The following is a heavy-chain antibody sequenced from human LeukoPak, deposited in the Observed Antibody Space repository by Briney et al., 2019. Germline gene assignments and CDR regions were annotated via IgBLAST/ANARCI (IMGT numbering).Heavy chain of an antibody. D-gene: IGHD4-23*01. CDR3: ARVGDYGSDSAGPFDY. V-gene: IGHV4-30-4*08. CDR1: GGSISSSSYY. CDR2: IFYSGST. J-gene: IGHJ4*02. Sequence: PSETLSLTCTVSGGSISSSSYYWGWIRQPPGKGLEWIGNIFYSGSTSYNPSLKSRVAISVDMSKNQFSLKLSSLTAADTAVYFCARVGDYGSDSAGPFDYSGQGTLVTVSS.